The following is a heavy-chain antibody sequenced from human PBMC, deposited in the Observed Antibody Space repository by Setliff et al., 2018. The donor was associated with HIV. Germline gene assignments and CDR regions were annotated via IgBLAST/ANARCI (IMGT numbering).Heavy chain of an antibody. CDR3: ARGRITGTINF. J-gene: IGHJ4*02. V-gene: IGHV1-2*02. CDR2: LNPRSGGS. D-gene: IGHD1-7*01. CDR1: GYTFSGYY. Sequence: ASVKVSCKASGYTFSGYYIHWVRQAPGQGLEWMGWLNPRSGGSDYAQRFQGRVTMTRDTSISTAYMELSRLTSDDTAVYYCARGRITGTINFWGQGTLVTVSS.